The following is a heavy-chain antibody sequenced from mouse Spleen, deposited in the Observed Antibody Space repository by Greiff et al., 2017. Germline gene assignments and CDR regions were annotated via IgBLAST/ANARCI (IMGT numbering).Heavy chain of an antibody. J-gene: IGHJ2*01. CDR1: GFSLTSYD. V-gene: IGHV2-9-2*01. CDR2: IWTGGGT. Sequence: QVQLQQSGPGLVAPSQSLSITCTVSGFSLTSYDISWIRQPPGKGLEWLGVIWTGGGTNYNSAFMSRLSISKDNSKSQVFLKMNSLQTDDTAIYYCVRDSVYYFDYWGQGTTLTVSS. CDR3: VRDSVYYFDY.